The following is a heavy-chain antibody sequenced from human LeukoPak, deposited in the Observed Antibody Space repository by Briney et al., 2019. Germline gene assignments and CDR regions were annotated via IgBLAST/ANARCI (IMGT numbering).Heavy chain of an antibody. CDR3: ARSSGGNSEKIFDI. CDR2: INHSGST. V-gene: IGHV4-34*01. CDR1: GGSFSGYY. D-gene: IGHD4-23*01. Sequence: PSETLSLTCAVYGGSFSGYYWSWIRQPPGKGLEWIGEINHSGSTNYNPSPKSRVTISVDTSKNQFSLKLSSVTAADTAVYYCARSSGGNSEKIFDIWGQGTMVSVSS. J-gene: IGHJ3*02.